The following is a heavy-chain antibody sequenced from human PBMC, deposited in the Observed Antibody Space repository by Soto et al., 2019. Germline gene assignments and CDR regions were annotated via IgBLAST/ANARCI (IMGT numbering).Heavy chain of an antibody. CDR3: VKHDGDYSFDY. J-gene: IGHJ4*02. Sequence: EVQLVESGGGLVQPGGSLRLSCAASGFTFSNYWMSWVRQAPGKGLEWVAKINQGGSEKWSADSVKGRFTISRDNAKNSLYLQLNSLGAEDTAVYYCVKHDGDYSFDYWGQGTLVTVSS. V-gene: IGHV3-7*03. CDR1: GFTFSNYW. CDR2: INQGGSEK. D-gene: IGHD4-17*01.